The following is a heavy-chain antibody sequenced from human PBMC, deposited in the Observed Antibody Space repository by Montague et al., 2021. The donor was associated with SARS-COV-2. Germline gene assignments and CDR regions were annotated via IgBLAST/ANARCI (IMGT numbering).Heavy chain of an antibody. CDR1: RFTFSNHG. CDR2: TWYDGSNS. Sequence: SLRLSCAASRFTFSNHGMHWVRQAPGKGLEWVAVTWYDGSNSYYADSVKGRFTISRDNSKNTLYLQMNSLRADDTAVYYCARDREGRRMDVWGQGTTVTVSS. V-gene: IGHV3-33*01. CDR3: ARDREGRRMDV. J-gene: IGHJ6*02.